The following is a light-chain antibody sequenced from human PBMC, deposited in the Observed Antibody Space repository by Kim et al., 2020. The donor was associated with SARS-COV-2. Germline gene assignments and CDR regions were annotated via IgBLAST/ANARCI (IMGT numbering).Light chain of an antibody. CDR2: WAS. CDR3: QQYYSIPLT. V-gene: IGKV4-1*01. CDR1: QSIEQY. J-gene: IGKJ4*01. Sequence: VSLGERATVNCKSRQSIEQYLVWYQQKPGQPPKLLIYWASTRESGVPDRFSGSGSGTDFTLTITSLQAEDVAVYYCQQYYSIPLTFGGGTKVDIK.